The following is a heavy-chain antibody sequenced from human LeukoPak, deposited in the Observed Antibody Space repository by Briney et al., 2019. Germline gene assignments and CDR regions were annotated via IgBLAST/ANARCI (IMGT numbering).Heavy chain of an antibody. J-gene: IGHJ6*02. V-gene: IGHV3-30-3*01. CDR3: AREWEGIVVVPAAPNYYFYYGMDV. Sequence: PGRSLRLSCAASGFTFSSYAMHWVRQAPGKGLEWVAVISYDGSNKYYADSVKGRFTISRDNSKNTLYLQMNSLRAEDTAVYYCAREWEGIVVVPAAPNYYFYYGMDVWGQGTTVTVSS. CDR2: ISYDGSNK. CDR1: GFTFSSYA. D-gene: IGHD2-2*01.